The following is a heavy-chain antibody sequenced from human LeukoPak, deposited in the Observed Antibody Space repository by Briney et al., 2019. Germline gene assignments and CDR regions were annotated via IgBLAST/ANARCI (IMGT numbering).Heavy chain of an antibody. CDR1: RFTFSSYG. J-gene: IGHJ4*02. Sequence: GGSLRLSCAASRFTFSSYGMSWVRQAPGKGLEWVSGIGGSGGSTYYADSAKGRFTISRDNSKNTLYLQMNSLRVEDTAVYYCAKEGGLRSSWSFDFWGQGILVIVSS. D-gene: IGHD6-13*01. CDR2: IGGSGGST. V-gene: IGHV3-23*01. CDR3: AKEGGLRSSWSFDF.